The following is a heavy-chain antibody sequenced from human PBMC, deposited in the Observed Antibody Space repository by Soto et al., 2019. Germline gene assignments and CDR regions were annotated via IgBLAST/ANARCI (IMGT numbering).Heavy chain of an antibody. Sequence: EVQLVESGGGLVKPGGSPRLSCAASGFTFRSYSMNWVRQAPGKGLEWVSSISSSSTNIYYADSVKGRLTISRDNATNALYLQTIGLRVEETALCYCARAGREERRLIPPAQMWFPNRFAPWGQGARVTVSS. J-gene: IGHJ5*02. V-gene: IGHV3-21*01. CDR1: GFTFRSYS. D-gene: IGHD5-18*01. CDR2: ISSSSTNI. CDR3: ARAGREERRLIPPAQMWFPNRFAP.